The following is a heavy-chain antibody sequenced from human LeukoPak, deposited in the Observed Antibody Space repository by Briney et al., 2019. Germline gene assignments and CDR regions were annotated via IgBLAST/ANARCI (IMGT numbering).Heavy chain of an antibody. CDR3: ARDGGWDCSSTSCYQTDY. J-gene: IGHJ4*02. V-gene: IGHV3-74*01. CDR1: GFTFSSYW. Sequence: GGSLRLSCAASGFTFSSYWMHWVRHAPGKGLVWVSRINSEGSSTSYADSVKGRFTISRDNAKNTLYLQMNSLRAEDTAVYYCARDGGWDCSSTSCYQTDYWGQGTLVTVSS. CDR2: INSEGSST. D-gene: IGHD2-2*01.